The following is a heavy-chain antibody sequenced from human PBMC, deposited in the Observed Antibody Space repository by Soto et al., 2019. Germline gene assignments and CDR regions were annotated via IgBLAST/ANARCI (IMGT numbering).Heavy chain of an antibody. D-gene: IGHD2-2*01. CDR1: GGTFTNYA. Sequence: SVKVSCKASGGTFTNYAFSWVRQAPGQGPEWMGGIIPIFGTPDYAQKFQGRVIITADESTRTVSMELNSLRSDDTAVYYCARERSVGYCITTTCQKTFCYYAMDVWGQGTTVTVSS. J-gene: IGHJ6*02. V-gene: IGHV1-69*13. CDR2: IIPIFGTP. CDR3: ARERSVGYCITTTCQKTFCYYAMDV.